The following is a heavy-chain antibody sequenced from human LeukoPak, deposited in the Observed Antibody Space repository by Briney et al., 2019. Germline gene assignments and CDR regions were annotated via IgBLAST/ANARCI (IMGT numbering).Heavy chain of an antibody. J-gene: IGHJ4*02. D-gene: IGHD4-23*01. CDR3: ARLTHVPFDY. CDR2: INHSGST. Sequence: SGTLSLTCAVYGGSFSGYYWSWIRQPPGKGLEWIGEINHSGSTNYNPSLKSRVTISVDTSKNQFSLKLSSVTAADTAVYYCARLTHVPFDYWGQGTLVTVSS. V-gene: IGHV4-34*01. CDR1: GGSFSGYY.